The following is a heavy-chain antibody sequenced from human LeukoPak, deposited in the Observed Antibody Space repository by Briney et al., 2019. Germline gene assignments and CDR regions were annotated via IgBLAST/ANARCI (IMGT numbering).Heavy chain of an antibody. CDR3: ARRHVWGRYRPNWFDP. CDR2: INHSGST. CDR1: GGSFSGYY. Sequence: SETLSLTCAVYGGSFSGYYWSWIRQPPGKGLEWIGEINHSGSTNYNPSLKSRVTISVDTSKNQFSLKLSSVTAADTAVYYCARRHVWGRYRPNWFDPWGQGTLVTVSS. D-gene: IGHD3-16*02. V-gene: IGHV4-34*01. J-gene: IGHJ5*02.